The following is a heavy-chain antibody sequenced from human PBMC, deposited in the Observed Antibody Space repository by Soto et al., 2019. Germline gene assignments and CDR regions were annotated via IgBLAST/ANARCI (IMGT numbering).Heavy chain of an antibody. J-gene: IGHJ4*02. CDR1: GFTFSNYW. D-gene: IGHD6-19*01. CDR2: INHDGSGE. CDR3: AREGEPYYSGCLKCGEHDY. V-gene: IGHV3-7*03. Sequence: DVQLVESGGGFVRPGGSLRLSCAASGFTFSNYWMTWVRQAPGKGPDWVANINHDGSGEYYVDSVKGRFTVSRDNAKNSLFLQMNSLEPEDTAIYFCAREGEPYYSGCLKCGEHDYWGQGTLVTVSS.